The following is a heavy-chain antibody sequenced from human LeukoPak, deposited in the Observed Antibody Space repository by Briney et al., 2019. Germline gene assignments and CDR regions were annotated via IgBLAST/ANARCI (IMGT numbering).Heavy chain of an antibody. J-gene: IGHJ4*02. V-gene: IGHV5-51*01. Sequence: KPGESLKISCKGSGYSFTNYWIGWVRQMPGKGLEWMGIISPDGSDTRYSPSFQGQVTISADKSITTAYLQWSSLKASDTAMYYCARHGLGSSWFGFDYWGQGTLVTVSS. CDR1: GYSFTNYW. CDR2: ISPDGSDT. D-gene: IGHD6-13*01. CDR3: ARHGLGSSWFGFDY.